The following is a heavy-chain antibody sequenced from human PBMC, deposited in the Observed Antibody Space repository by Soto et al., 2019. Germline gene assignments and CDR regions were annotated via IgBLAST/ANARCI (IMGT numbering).Heavy chain of an antibody. D-gene: IGHD3-10*01. V-gene: IGHV3-30*03. Sequence: DSVKGRFTISRDNSKNTLYLQMNSLRPEDTAVYYCAAGAQSFHYWGQGTLVTVSS. J-gene: IGHJ4*02. CDR3: AAGAQSFHY.